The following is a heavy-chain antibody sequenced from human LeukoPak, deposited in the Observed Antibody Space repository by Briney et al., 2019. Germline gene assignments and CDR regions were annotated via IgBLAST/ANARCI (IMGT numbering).Heavy chain of an antibody. CDR2: INWNGDRT. D-gene: IGHD6-6*01. CDR1: GFTFDDYG. Sequence: GGSLRLSCAASGFTFDDYGFSWVRHAPGKGLEWVSGINWNGDRTAYADSVKGRFTISRDNAKNSLFLQMNSLGADDTALYYCARTEYSSSAYPYYYMDVWGRGTTVTVSS. CDR3: ARTEYSSSAYPYYYMDV. V-gene: IGHV3-20*04. J-gene: IGHJ6*03.